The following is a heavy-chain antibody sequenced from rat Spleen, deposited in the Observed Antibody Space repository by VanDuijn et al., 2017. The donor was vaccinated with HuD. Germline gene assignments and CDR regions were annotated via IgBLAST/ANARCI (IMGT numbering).Heavy chain of an antibody. CDR2: ISTRGGST. V-gene: IGHV5-46*01. D-gene: IGHD3-8*01. CDR1: GFTFSNFP. Sequence: EVQLVESGGDLVQPGRSVRLSCAASGFTFSNFPMAWVRQAPTKGLEWVATISTRGGSTYYRDSVKGRFTISRDNAKGTLSLQMNILRSEDTATYYCARQSHYWYFDFWGPGTMVTVSS. J-gene: IGHJ1*01. CDR3: ARQSHYWYFDF.